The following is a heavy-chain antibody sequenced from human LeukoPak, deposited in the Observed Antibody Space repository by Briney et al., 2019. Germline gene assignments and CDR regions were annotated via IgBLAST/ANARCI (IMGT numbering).Heavy chain of an antibody. CDR2: ISGSGDRT. V-gene: IGHV3-23*01. D-gene: IGHD1-26*01. J-gene: IGHJ4*02. CDR3: AKVHVVGATRGFFDY. CDR1: GFTFSSYG. Sequence: GGTLRLSCVASGFTFSSYGMSWVRQTPGKGLEWVSAISGSGDRTYYADSVKGRFIISRDNSKNTLFLQMNSLRVDDTAVYYCAKVHVVGATRGFFDYWGQGTLVTVSS.